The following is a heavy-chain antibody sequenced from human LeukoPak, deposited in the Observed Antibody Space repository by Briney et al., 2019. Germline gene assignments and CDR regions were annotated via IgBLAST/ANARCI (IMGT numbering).Heavy chain of an antibody. D-gene: IGHD3-3*01. CDR2: INPNSGGT. V-gene: IGHV1-2*02. CDR1: GYTFTSYD. Sequence: ASVKVSCKASGYTFTSYDINWVRQATGQGLEWMGWINPNSGGTNYAQKFQGRVTMTRDTSISTAYMELSRLRSDDTAVYYCARTTEYDFWSGYYYYYYYMDVWGKGTTVTVSS. CDR3: ARTTEYDFWSGYYYYYYYMDV. J-gene: IGHJ6*03.